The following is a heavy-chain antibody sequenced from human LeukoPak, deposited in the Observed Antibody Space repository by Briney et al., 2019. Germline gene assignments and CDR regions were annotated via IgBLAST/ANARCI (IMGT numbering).Heavy chain of an antibody. Sequence: SETLSLTCTVSGGSISSYYRSWIRQPPGKGLEWIGYIYYSGSTNYNPSLKSRVTISVDTSKNQFSLKLSSVTAADTAVYYCARLDYYGSGSYYTGDYWGQGTLVTVSS. V-gene: IGHV4-59*08. CDR2: IYYSGST. CDR3: ARLDYYGSGSYYTGDY. J-gene: IGHJ4*02. CDR1: GGSISSYY. D-gene: IGHD3-10*01.